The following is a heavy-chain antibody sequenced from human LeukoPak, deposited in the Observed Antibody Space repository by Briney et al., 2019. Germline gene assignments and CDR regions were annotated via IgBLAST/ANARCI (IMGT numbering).Heavy chain of an antibody. D-gene: IGHD6-13*01. Sequence: GGSLRLSCAASGFTFSSYAMSWVRQAPGKGLEWVSAISGSGGSTYYADSVKGRFTISRDNSKNTLYLQMNSLRAEDTAVYYCASLPGDIAAAGTTASGVDPWGQGTLVTVSS. CDR1: GFTFSSYA. CDR3: ASLPGDIAAAGTTASGVDP. CDR2: ISGSGGST. V-gene: IGHV3-23*01. J-gene: IGHJ5*02.